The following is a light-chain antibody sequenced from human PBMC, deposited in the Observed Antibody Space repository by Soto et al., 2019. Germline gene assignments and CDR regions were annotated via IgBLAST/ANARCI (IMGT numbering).Light chain of an antibody. CDR3: MQSLQTPNT. V-gene: IGKV2-28*01. CDR2: LGS. J-gene: IGKJ2*01. CDR1: QSLRIGKENNY. Sequence: DIVMTQSPLSLPVTPAKRPSTSGGPSQSLRIGKENNYLDWFLQKPGQSPQLLIYLGSNRASGVPDRFSGSGSGTDFTLKISRVEAEDVGVYYCMQSLQTPNTFGQGTKLEIK.